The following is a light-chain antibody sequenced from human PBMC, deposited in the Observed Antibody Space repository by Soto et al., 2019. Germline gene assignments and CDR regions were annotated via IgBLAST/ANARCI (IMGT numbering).Light chain of an antibody. V-gene: IGLV2-14*01. CDR2: AVN. CDR3: NSYTNSDTVI. Sequence: QSALTQAASVSGSPGQSITISCTGTSSDIGAYHYVSWYQQRPGKAPKVLIYAVNNRPSGISDRVSGSKSGNTASLTISGLQAEDEDVYYCNSYTNSDTVIFGGGTKLTVL. J-gene: IGLJ2*01. CDR1: SSDIGAYHY.